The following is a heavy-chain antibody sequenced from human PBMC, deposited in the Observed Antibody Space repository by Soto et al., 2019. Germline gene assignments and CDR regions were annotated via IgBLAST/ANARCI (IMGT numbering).Heavy chain of an antibody. Sequence: PSETLSLTCTVSGGSISSGDYYWSWIRQPPGKGLEWIGYIYYSGSTYYNPSLKSRVTISVDTSKNQFSLKLSSVTAADTAAYYCARGKRSSWTPYYYYDMDVWGQGTTVTVSS. CDR3: ARGKRSSWTPYYYYDMDV. V-gene: IGHV4-30-4*01. CDR1: GGSISSGDYY. J-gene: IGHJ6*02. D-gene: IGHD6-13*01. CDR2: IYYSGST.